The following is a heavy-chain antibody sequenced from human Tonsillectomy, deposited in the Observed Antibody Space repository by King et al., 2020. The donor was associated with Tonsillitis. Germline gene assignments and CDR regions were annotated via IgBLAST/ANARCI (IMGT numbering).Heavy chain of an antibody. CDR3: INEVKAGCADV. CDR2: IFWNSGET. J-gene: IGHJ6*02. CDR1: GFA. D-gene: IGHD4-11*01. Sequence: VQLVESGGGLVQPGRSLRLSCAASGFAMHWVRQAPGKGLEWVSGIFWNSGETGYADSVRGRFTVSRDNAKKCVYLQMDSLRPEDTALYWCINEVKAGCADVWGQGTTVTVSS. V-gene: IGHV3-9*01.